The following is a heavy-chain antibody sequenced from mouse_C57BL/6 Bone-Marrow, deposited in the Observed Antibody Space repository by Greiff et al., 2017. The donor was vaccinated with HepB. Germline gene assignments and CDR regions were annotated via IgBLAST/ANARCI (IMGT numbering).Heavy chain of an antibody. Sequence: QVQLQQSGAELAKPGASVKLSCKASGYTFTSYWMHWVKQRPGQGLEWIGYINPSSGYTKYNQKFKDKATLTADKSSSTAYMQLSSLTYEDSAVYYCEQDSNLPAWFAYWGQGTLVTVSA. V-gene: IGHV1-7*01. CDR3: EQDSNLPAWFAY. J-gene: IGHJ3*01. D-gene: IGHD4-1*01. CDR1: GYTFTSYW. CDR2: INPSSGYT.